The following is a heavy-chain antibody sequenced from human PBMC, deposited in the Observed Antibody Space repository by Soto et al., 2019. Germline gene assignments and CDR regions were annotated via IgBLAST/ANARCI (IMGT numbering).Heavy chain of an antibody. Sequence: QVQLGQSGAEVKKPGASVKFSCKASGYTFTSYDINWVRQATGQGLEWMGWMNPNSVNTGYAQKFQGRVTMTRNTSISTAYRELSSLRSEDTAVYYCARERSAAGTGWFDPWGQGTLVTVSS. CDR3: ARERSAAGTGWFDP. V-gene: IGHV1-8*01. CDR1: GYTFTSYD. CDR2: MNPNSVNT. J-gene: IGHJ5*02. D-gene: IGHD6-13*01.